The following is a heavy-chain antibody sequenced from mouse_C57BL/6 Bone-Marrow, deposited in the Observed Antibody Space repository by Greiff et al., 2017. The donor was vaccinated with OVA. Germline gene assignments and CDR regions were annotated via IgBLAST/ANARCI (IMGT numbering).Heavy chain of an antibody. CDR3: TTITTVVADY. CDR1: GFNIKDDY. CDR2: IDPENGDT. V-gene: IGHV14-4*01. J-gene: IGHJ2*01. Sequence: DVQLQESGAELVRPGASVKLSCTASGFNIKDDYMHWVKQRPEQGLEWIGWIDPENGDTEYASKFQGKATITADTSSNTAYLQLSSLTSEDTAVYYCTTITTVVADYWGQGTTLTVSS. D-gene: IGHD1-1*01.